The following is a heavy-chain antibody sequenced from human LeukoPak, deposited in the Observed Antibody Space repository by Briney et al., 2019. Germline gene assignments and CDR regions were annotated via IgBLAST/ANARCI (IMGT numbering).Heavy chain of an antibody. Sequence: GGSLRLSCAASGFTFSNYYMSWIRQAPGKGLEWVSYITSGSTYTNYADSVKGRFTISRDNSKNSLYLQMNSLSAEDTAEYYCARVKGTYCTSTTCQPAFDIWGQGTMVTVSS. CDR1: GFTFSNYY. CDR3: ARVKGTYCTSTTCQPAFDI. V-gene: IGHV3-11*05. J-gene: IGHJ3*02. D-gene: IGHD2-2*01. CDR2: ITSGSTYT.